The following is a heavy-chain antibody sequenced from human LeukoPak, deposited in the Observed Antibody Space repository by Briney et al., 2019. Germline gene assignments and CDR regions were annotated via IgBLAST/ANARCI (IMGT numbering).Heavy chain of an antibody. J-gene: IGHJ5*02. Sequence: GASVKVSCKASGGTFSSYAISWVRQAPGQGLEWMGGIIPIFGTANYAQKFQGRVTITADESTSIAYMELSSLRSEDTAVYYCARDGSMGSSGWYGLWFDPWGQGTLVTVSS. D-gene: IGHD6-19*01. CDR3: ARDGSMGSSGWYGLWFDP. CDR1: GGTFSSYA. V-gene: IGHV1-69*13. CDR2: IIPIFGTA.